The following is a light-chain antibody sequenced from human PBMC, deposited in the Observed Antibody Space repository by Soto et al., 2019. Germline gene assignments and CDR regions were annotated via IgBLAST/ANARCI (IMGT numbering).Light chain of an antibody. CDR3: QQRGNLLGT. V-gene: IGKV3-11*01. J-gene: IGKJ1*01. CDR1: QDIGSY. Sequence: EIVLTQFPATLSLSPGERTTLSCRASQDIGSYVAWYQQKTGQAPRLLIYDASHRATGIPARFSGSGSGTDFTLTISRLEPDDFAVYYCQQRGNLLGTFGQGTKVEIK. CDR2: DAS.